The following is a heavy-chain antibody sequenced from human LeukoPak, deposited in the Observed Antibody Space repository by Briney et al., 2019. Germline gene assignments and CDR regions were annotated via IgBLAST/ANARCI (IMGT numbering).Heavy chain of an antibody. CDR1: GESLSSYY. V-gene: IGHV4-59*01. CDR2: IYYSGST. D-gene: IGHD3-22*01. Sequence: TSETLSLTCAVYGESLSSYYWSWIRQPPGKGLEWIGYIYYSGSTNYNPSLKSRVTISVDTSKNQFSLKLSSVTAADTAVYYCARGPRGDYYDSSGYYYRAKRGWFDPWGQGTLVTVSS. J-gene: IGHJ5*02. CDR3: ARGPRGDYYDSSGYYYRAKRGWFDP.